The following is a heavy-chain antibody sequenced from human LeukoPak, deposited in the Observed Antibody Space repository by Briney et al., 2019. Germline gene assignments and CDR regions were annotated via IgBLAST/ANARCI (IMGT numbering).Heavy chain of an antibody. CDR3: AREQVRGSHRVHFDS. V-gene: IGHV4-4*02. Sequence: SETLSLTCAVPGDSITSSNWWSWVRQPPGKGLEWIGEIYHSEKTNYSPSLESRITMSVDKSKNQFSLKLSSVTAADTAVYYCAREQVRGSHRVHFDSWGQGTLVTVPS. D-gene: IGHD3-16*01. CDR2: IYHSEKT. CDR1: GDSITSSNW. J-gene: IGHJ4*02.